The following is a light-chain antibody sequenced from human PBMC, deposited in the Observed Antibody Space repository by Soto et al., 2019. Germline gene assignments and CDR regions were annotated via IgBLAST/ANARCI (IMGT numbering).Light chain of an antibody. CDR3: AAWDDRLNHWL. V-gene: IGLV1-44*01. Sequence: QSVLTQPPSASGTPGQRVTMSCSGGSSNIGNSAVNWYQQLPGTAPKLLIYSTNQRPSGVPDRFSGSKSGTSASLAVNGLQSEDDADYYCAAWDDRLNHWLFGGGTKLTVL. CDR1: SSNIGNSA. CDR2: STN. J-gene: IGLJ3*02.